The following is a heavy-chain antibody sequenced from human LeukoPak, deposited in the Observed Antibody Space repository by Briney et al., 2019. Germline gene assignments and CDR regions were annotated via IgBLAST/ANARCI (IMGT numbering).Heavy chain of an antibody. CDR3: ARLTALRSEDAFDI. CDR1: GYSFTNYW. J-gene: IGHJ3*02. Sequence: GESLKISCKGSGYSFTNYWIGWVRQMPGKGLEWMGIIYPGDSDTRYSPSFQGQVTTSADKSISTAYLQWSSLKASDTAMYYCARLTALRSEDAFDIWGQGTMVTVSS. CDR2: IYPGDSDT. D-gene: IGHD4-17*01. V-gene: IGHV5-51*01.